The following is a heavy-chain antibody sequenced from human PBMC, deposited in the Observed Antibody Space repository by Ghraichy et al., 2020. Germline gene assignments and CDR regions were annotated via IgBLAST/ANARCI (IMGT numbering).Heavy chain of an antibody. CDR2: ISSSGTTI. J-gene: IGHJ6*02. V-gene: IGHV3-11*01. CDR3: ARDVRNMDV. Sequence: GGSLRLSCAASRFTFSDYYMSWIRQAPGKGLEWVAYISSSGTTIYYADSVKGRFTISRDNAKNSLSLQMNSLRAEDTGVYYCARDVRNMDVWGQGTTVNVSS. CDR1: RFTFSDYY.